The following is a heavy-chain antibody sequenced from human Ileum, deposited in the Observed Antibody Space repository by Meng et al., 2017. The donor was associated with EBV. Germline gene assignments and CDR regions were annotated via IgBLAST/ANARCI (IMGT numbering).Heavy chain of an antibody. CDR1: GYTFSTYW. D-gene: IGHD2/OR15-2a*01. CDR2: INPSGDYT. J-gene: IGHJ5*02. V-gene: IGHV1-46*01. CDR3: ARDLRYGLKLLPYYSDP. Sequence: QLRRVPWGAGVKRPGASVKVSCKASGYTFSTYWMHWVRQAPGQGLEWMGIINPSGDYTYYTQKFQGRVILTRDASTSTVYMDLSSLRSEDTAVYYCARDLRYGLKLLPYYSDPWGQGTLVTVSS.